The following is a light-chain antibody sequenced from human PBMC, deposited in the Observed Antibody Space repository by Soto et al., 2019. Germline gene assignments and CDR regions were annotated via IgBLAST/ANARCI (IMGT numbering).Light chain of an antibody. CDR3: QQSYSTPIT. V-gene: IGKV1-39*01. J-gene: IGKJ5*01. CDR2: AAS. CDR1: QSISSY. Sequence: DIQMTQSPSSLSASVGDRVTITCRASQSISSYLNWYQQKPGKAPKLLIYAASSLQSGVPSRFSGSGSWRGFALTISSLQPEDFATYYCQQSYSTPITVGHRTRLEIK.